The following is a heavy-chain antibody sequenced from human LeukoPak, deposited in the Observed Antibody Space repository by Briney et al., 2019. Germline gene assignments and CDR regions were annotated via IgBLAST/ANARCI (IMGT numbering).Heavy chain of an antibody. J-gene: IGHJ6*02. CDR3: ARDLVVAGNPLPLYYYGMDV. CDR1: GGSFSGYY. CDR2: INHSGST. D-gene: IGHD6-19*01. Sequence: SETLSLTCAVYGGSFSGYYWSWIRQPPGKGLEWIGEINHSGSTNYNPSLKSRVTTSVDTSKHQFSLELSSVTAADTAVYYCARDLVVAGNPLPLYYYGMDVWGQGTTVTVSS. V-gene: IGHV4-34*01.